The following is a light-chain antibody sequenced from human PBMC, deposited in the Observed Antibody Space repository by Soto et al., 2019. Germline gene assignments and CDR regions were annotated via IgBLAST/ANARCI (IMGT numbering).Light chain of an antibody. V-gene: IGKV1-33*01. J-gene: IGKJ1*01. CDR1: QNINNF. CDR3: QQYEDVPRT. CDR2: DAA. Sequence: DIQMTQSPSSLSASVGDRVTFTCQASQNINNFLNWYQKKPGKAPKLLIYDAATLESGVPSRFSGSGFGADFTFTITGLQPEDIATYYCQQYEDVPRTFGQGTKVEI.